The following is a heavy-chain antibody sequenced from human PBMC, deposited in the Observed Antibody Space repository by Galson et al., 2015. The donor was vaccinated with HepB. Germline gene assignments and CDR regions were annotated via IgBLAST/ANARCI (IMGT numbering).Heavy chain of an antibody. Sequence: SLRLSCAASGFTFSNYAMHWVRQAPGKGLEWVAVISYDGSYEYHADSVKGRFTISRDNSKNTLYLQMSSLRADDTAVYYCVRDGIVLMVYDKFQYWGQGTLVTVSS. D-gene: IGHD2-8*01. CDR2: ISYDGSYE. V-gene: IGHV3-30*04. CDR1: GFTFSNYA. CDR3: VRDGIVLMVYDKFQY. J-gene: IGHJ4*02.